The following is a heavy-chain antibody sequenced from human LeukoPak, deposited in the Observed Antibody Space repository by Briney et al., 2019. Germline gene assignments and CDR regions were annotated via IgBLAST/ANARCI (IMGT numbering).Heavy chain of an antibody. CDR2: ISWNSGSI. D-gene: IGHD4-17*01. J-gene: IGHJ4*02. CDR3: AKGSLMVTTVTPCDY. CDR1: GFTFDDYA. V-gene: IGHV3-9*01. Sequence: GGSLRLSCAASGFTFDDYAMHWVRQAPGKGLEWVSGISWNSGSIGYADSVKGRSTISRDNAKNSLYLQMNSLRAEDTALYYCAKGSLMVTTVTPCDYWGQGTLVTVSS.